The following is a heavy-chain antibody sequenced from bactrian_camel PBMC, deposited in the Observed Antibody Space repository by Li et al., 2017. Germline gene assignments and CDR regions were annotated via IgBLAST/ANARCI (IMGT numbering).Heavy chain of an antibody. CDR3: SAAGRWYPSRWSSVTDYNY. D-gene: IGHD7*01. Sequence: VQLVESGGGSVQVGGSLRLSCKYNYWPSSRKCMAWFRQAPGNEREGVAVVVTGRDAPAYGAPYYADSVKGRFFVSRDNTKNALYLQMSSLIPEDSAVYFCSAAGRWYPSRWSSVTDYNYWGQGTQVTVS. CDR1: YWPSSRKC. CDR2: VVTGRDAPAYGAP. V-gene: IGHV3S31*01. J-gene: IGHJ4*01.